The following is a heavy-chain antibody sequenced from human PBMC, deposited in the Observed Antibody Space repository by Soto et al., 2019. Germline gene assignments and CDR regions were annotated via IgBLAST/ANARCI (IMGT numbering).Heavy chain of an antibody. D-gene: IGHD6-13*01. V-gene: IGHV3-23*01. CDR2: ISGSGGST. CDR3: AKGIAAAGTIDYHYGMDV. CDR1: GFIFSSYA. J-gene: IGHJ6*02. Sequence: HPGVSLRLSCAASGFIFSSYAMSWVRQAPGKGLEWVSAISGSGGSTYYADSVKGRFTISRDNSKNTLYLQMNSLRAEDKAVYYCAKGIAAAGTIDYHYGMDVWGQGTTVTVSS.